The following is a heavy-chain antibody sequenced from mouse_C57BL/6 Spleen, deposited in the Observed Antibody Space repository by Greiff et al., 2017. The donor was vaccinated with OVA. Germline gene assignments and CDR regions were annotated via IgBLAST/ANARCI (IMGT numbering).Heavy chain of an antibody. D-gene: IGHD1-1*01. Sequence: LEESDAELVKPGASVKISCKVSGYTFTDHTIHWMKQRPEQGLEWIGYIYPRDGSTKYNEKFKGKATLTADKSSSTAYMQLNSLTSEDSAVYFCARPSDYYGSSWYFDVWGTGTTVTVSS. CDR3: ARPSDYYGSSWYFDV. V-gene: IGHV1-78*01. CDR1: GYTFTDHT. CDR2: IYPRDGST. J-gene: IGHJ1*03.